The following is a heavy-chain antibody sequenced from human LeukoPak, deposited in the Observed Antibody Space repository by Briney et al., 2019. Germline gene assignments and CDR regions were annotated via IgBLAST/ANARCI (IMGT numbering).Heavy chain of an antibody. CDR2: MNQDGSEK. Sequence: PAGSLRLSCAASGFTFNTYWMNRVRQAPGKGLEWVAIMNQDGSEKYYVDSMKGRFTISRDNAKNSLYLQMSSLRAEDTAVYYCARGYSLRGAFDIWGHGTMVTVSS. CDR3: ARGYSLRGAFDI. V-gene: IGHV3-7*01. CDR1: GFTFNTYW. J-gene: IGHJ3*02. D-gene: IGHD2-15*01.